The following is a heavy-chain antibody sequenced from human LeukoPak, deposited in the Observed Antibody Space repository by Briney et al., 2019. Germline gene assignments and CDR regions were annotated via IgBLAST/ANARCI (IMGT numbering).Heavy chain of an antibody. V-gene: IGHV4-38-2*01. CDR2: IYHSGST. D-gene: IGHD3-3*01. J-gene: IGHJ6*03. Sequence: SETLSLTCAVSGYSISSGYYWGWIRQPPGKGLEWIGSIYHSGSTYYNPSLRSRVTISVDTSKNQFSLKLSSATAADTAVYYCARVTIGYYYYYYYMDVWGKGTTVTVSS. CDR1: GYSISSGYY. CDR3: ARVTIGYYYYYYYMDV.